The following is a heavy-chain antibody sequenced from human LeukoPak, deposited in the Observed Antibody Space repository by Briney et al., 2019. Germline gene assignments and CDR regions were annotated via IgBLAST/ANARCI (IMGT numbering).Heavy chain of an antibody. Sequence: GGSLRLSCAASGFTFSRYGMHWVRQAPGKGLEWVAVISYDGSNTYYADSVKGRFTISRDNSKNTLYLQMNSLRAGDTAVYYCARTLMEQVVRGGFDYWGQGTQVTVSS. CDR2: ISYDGSNT. CDR3: ARTLMEQVVRGGFDY. V-gene: IGHV3-30*03. CDR1: GFTFSRYG. D-gene: IGHD3-10*01. J-gene: IGHJ4*02.